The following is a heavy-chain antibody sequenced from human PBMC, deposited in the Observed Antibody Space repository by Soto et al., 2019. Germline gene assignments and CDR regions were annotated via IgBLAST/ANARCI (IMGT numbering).Heavy chain of an antibody. D-gene: IGHD3-9*01. CDR1: GFTFSGSA. J-gene: IGHJ6*02. V-gene: IGHV3-73*02. CDR2: IRSKANSYAT. Sequence: EVQLVESGGGLVQPGGSLKLSCAASGFTFSGSAMHWVRQASGKGLEWVGRIRSKANSYATAYAASVKGRFTISRDDSKNTAYLQMNSLKAEDTAVYYCAIHHIRTYYDILAGPRPVGGMDVWGQGTTVTVSS. CDR3: AIHHIRTYYDILAGPRPVGGMDV.